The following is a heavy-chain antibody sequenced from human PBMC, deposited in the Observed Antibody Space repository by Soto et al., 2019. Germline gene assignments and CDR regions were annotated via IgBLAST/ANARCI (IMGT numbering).Heavy chain of an antibody. J-gene: IGHJ4*02. CDR1: GFTFSSYW. CDR3: ARGEIATIWPFGC. D-gene: IGHD2-21*01. CDR2: INSDGSRI. V-gene: IGHV3-74*01. Sequence: EVQLVESGGGLVQPGGSLRLSCAASGFTFSSYWMHWVRQAPGKGLVWVSRINSDGSRISYADSVKGRLTISRDNAKNTLYLQMNSLRAEDTAVYYCARGEIATIWPFGCWGQGTLVTVSS.